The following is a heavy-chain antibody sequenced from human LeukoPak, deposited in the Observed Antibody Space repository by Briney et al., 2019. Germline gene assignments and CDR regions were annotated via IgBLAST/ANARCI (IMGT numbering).Heavy chain of an antibody. CDR2: ISGSGGST. J-gene: IGHJ5*01. D-gene: IGHD2-2*01. CDR3: AKDRHAPGRYCSSTSCFPFDS. V-gene: IGHV3-23*01. Sequence: AGGSLRLSCAASGFTFSSYGMSWVRQAPGKGLEWVSAISGSGGSTYYADSVKGRFTISRDNSKNTLYLQMNSLRAEDTAVYYWAKDRHAPGRYCSSTSCFPFDSWGQGTLVTVSS. CDR1: GFTFSSYG.